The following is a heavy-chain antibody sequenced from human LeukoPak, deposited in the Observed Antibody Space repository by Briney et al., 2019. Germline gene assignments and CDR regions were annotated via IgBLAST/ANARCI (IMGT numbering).Heavy chain of an antibody. CDR1: GYSISSGYY. V-gene: IGHV4-38-2*01. J-gene: IGHJ4*02. CDR3: ARVYSSGYYYYLDY. Sequence: SETLSLTCAVPGYSISSGYYWDWIRQPPGKGLEWIGSIYHSGSSYYNPSLKSRVTISVDTSKNQFSLKLSSVTAADTAVYYCARVYSSGYYYYLDYWGQGTLVTVSS. D-gene: IGHD3-22*01. CDR2: IYHSGSS.